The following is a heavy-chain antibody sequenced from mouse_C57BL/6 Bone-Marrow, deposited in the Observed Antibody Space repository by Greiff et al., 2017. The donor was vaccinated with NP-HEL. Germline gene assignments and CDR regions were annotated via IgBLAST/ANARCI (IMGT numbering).Heavy chain of an antibody. D-gene: IGHD1-1*01. Sequence: EVQGVESGGGLVKPGGSLKLSCAASGFTFSSYAMSWVRQTPEKRLECVATISDGGSYTYYPDNVKGRFTISRDNANNNLYLQMSHLKSEDTAMYYCARDALTTVVALDYWGQGTTLTVSS. CDR2: ISDGGSYT. V-gene: IGHV5-4*01. CDR3: ARDALTTVVALDY. J-gene: IGHJ2*01. CDR1: GFTFSSYA.